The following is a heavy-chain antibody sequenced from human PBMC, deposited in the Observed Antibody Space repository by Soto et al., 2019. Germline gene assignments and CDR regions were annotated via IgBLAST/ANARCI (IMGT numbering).Heavy chain of an antibody. CDR3: ARNAIFGVVNDYYYYGMDV. D-gene: IGHD3-3*01. Sequence: QVQLEQSGAEVKKPGSSVKVSCKASGGTFSSYAISWVRQAPGQGLEWMGGIIPIFGTANYAQKFQGRVTITADESTSTAYMELSSLRSEDTAVYYCARNAIFGVVNDYYYYGMDVWGQGTTVTVSS. CDR2: IIPIFGTA. CDR1: GGTFSSYA. V-gene: IGHV1-69*01. J-gene: IGHJ6*02.